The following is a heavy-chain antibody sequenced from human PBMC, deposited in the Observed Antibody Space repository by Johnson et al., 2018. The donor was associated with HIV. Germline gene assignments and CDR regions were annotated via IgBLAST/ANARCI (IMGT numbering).Heavy chain of an antibody. Sequence: EQLVESGGGLVQPGGSLRLSCAASGFTFSSYAMSWVRQAPGKGLEWVSAISGSGGSTYYADSVKGRFTISRDNSKNTLYLQMTRLRAEDTAVYYCAKADRVRYGAGAFDIWGQGTRVTVSS. J-gene: IGHJ3*02. CDR1: GFTFSSYA. V-gene: IGHV3-23*04. D-gene: IGHD5-24*01. CDR3: AKADRVRYGAGAFDI. CDR2: ISGSGGST.